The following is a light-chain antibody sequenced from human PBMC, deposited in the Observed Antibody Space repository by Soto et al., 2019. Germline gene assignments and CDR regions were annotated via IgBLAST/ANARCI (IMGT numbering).Light chain of an antibody. CDR2: GAS. V-gene: IGKV3-15*01. Sequence: EIVMTQSPATLSVSPGERATLSCRASQSVSSNLAWYQQKPGQAPRLLISGASTRATGIPARFSGSGSGTEFTLTISSLQSEDFVVYYCQQYNNWPPRYTFGQGTKLEIK. CDR3: QQYNNWPPRYT. J-gene: IGKJ2*01. CDR1: QSVSSN.